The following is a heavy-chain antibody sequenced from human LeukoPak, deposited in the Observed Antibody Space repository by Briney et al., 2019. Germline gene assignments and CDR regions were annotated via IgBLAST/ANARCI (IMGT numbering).Heavy chain of an antibody. CDR3: ARDLLSRMTGTGAYYYGMDV. V-gene: IGHV3-74*01. CDR1: GFAFGDNW. CDR2: MNSDGGST. D-gene: IGHD2/OR15-2a*01. J-gene: IGHJ6*02. Sequence: PGGSLRLSCAASGFAFGDNWMHWVRQAPGKGLVWVSRMNSDGGSTYYADSVKGRFTISRDNAKNSLYLQVNSLRAEDTAVYYCARDLLSRMTGTGAYYYGMDVWGQGTAVTVSS.